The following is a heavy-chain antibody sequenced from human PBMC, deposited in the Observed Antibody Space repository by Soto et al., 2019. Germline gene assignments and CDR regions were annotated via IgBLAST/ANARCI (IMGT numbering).Heavy chain of an antibody. D-gene: IGHD4-17*01. CDR2: IYHSGST. CDR1: GGSISSSNW. J-gene: IGHJ4*02. V-gene: IGHV4-4*02. CDR3: AKQHYGGNFPFDY. Sequence: QVQLQESGPGLVKPSGTLSLTCAVSGGSISSSNWWSWVRQPPGKGLEWIGEIYHSGSTNYNPSLKSRVXXSXYXXKNQFSLQLSSVTAADTAVYYCAKQHYGGNFPFDYWGQGTLVTVSS.